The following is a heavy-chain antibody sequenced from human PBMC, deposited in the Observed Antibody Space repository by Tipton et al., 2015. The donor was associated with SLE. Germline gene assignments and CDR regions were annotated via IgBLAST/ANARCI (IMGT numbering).Heavy chain of an antibody. Sequence: GSLRLSCAASGFSFSDYWMSWARQAPGKGLEYVSAISSNGGSTYYANSVKGRFTISRDNSKNTLYLQMGSLRAEDMAVYYCARMTTRSSFDYWGQGTLVTVSS. CDR2: ISSNGGST. J-gene: IGHJ4*02. D-gene: IGHD4-11*01. CDR1: GFSFSDYW. CDR3: ARMTTRSSFDY. V-gene: IGHV3-64*01.